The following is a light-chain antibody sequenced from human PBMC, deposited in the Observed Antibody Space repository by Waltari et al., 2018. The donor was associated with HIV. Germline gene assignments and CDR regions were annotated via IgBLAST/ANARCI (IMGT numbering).Light chain of an antibody. CDR1: SSNLHITP. V-gene: IGLV1-44*01. CDR3: ATWDDSLNGPV. J-gene: IGLJ3*02. CDR2: RNY. Sequence: QSVLPQPPSASAPPGPRVPISCSGTSSNLHITPVSSYQQLPGTAPQPLNYRNYQRPAGVPDRFSGSKSGTSAALAISGLQSEDEADYYCATWDDSLNGPVFGGGTKLTVL.